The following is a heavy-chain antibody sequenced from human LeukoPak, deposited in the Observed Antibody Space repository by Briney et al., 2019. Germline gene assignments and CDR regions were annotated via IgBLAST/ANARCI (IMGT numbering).Heavy chain of an antibody. Sequence: GGSLRLSCAASGFTFNSYWMHWVRQAPGKGLVWVSRINSDGSSTSYADSVKGRFTISRDNAKNTLNPQMNSLRAEDTAVYYCARDLGQYYDTSDNWFDPWGQGTLVTVSS. CDR3: ARDLGQYYDTSDNWFDP. V-gene: IGHV3-74*01. J-gene: IGHJ5*02. CDR1: GFTFNSYW. D-gene: IGHD3-9*01. CDR2: INSDGSST.